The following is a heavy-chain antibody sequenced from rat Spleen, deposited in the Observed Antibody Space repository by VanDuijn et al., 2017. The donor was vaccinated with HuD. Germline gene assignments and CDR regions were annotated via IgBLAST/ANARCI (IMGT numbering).Heavy chain of an antibody. CDR1: GFTFSSYW. Sequence: EVQLVETGGGLVQPGRSLKLSCVASGFTFSSYWMYWILQAPGKGLEWVSSINTDGGSTYYPASVKGRFTISRDNAENTVYLQMNSLRSEDTATYYCAKGGAAPEMDAWGQGASVTVSS. J-gene: IGHJ4*01. D-gene: IGHD1-2*01. V-gene: IGHV5-58*01. CDR3: AKGGAAPEMDA. CDR2: INTDGGST.